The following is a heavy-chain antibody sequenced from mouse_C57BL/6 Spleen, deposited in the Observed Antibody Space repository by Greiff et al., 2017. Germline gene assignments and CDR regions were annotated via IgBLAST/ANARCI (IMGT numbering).Heavy chain of an antibody. D-gene: IGHD2-4*01. CDR1: GYAFSSSW. CDR3: ARGGCVYYDYGGYFDY. V-gene: IGHV1-82*01. Sequence: QVQLKQSGPELVKPGASVKISCKASGYAFSSSWMNWVKQRPGKGLEWIGRIYPGDGDTNYNGKFKGKATLTADKSSSTAYMQLSSLTSEDSAVYFCARGGCVYYDYGGYFDYWGQGTTLTVSS. J-gene: IGHJ2*01. CDR2: IYPGDGDT.